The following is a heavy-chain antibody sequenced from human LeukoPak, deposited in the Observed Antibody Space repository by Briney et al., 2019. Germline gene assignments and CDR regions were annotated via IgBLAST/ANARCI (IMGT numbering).Heavy chain of an antibody. CDR3: ASNTREVVVPAAMWFGEMENAFGI. Sequence: PSETLSLTCAVSGGSISSYYWSWIRQPPGKGLEWIGYIYYSGSTNYNPSLTSRVTISVDTSKNHLLLMLSSVTAADTAVYYCASNTREVVVPAAMWFGEMENAFGIWGQGTMVTVSS. CDR2: IYYSGST. V-gene: IGHV4-59*01. D-gene: IGHD2-2*01. CDR1: GGSISSYY. J-gene: IGHJ3*02.